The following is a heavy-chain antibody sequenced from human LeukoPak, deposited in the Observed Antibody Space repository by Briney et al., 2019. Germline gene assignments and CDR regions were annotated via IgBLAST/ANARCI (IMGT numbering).Heavy chain of an antibody. CDR2: INPSVGST. V-gene: IGHV1-46*01. D-gene: IGHD3-9*01. Sequence: ASVKVSCKASGYTFTRYYMHWVRQAPGQGLEWMGVINPSVGSTSHAQKFQGRVTMTRDTSTSTVYMELSSLRSEDTAVYYCARVADDILTGYYRMDVWGQGTTVTVSS. CDR3: ARVADDILTGYYRMDV. J-gene: IGHJ6*02. CDR1: GYTFTRYY.